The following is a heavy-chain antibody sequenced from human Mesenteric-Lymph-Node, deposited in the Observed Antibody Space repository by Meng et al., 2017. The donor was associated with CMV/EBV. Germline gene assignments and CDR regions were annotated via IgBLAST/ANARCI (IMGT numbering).Heavy chain of an antibody. CDR2: ISSSGSTI. CDR3: ARPPGRRLDY. J-gene: IGHJ4*02. CDR1: GFTFSSYE. D-gene: IGHD2-15*01. Sequence: GGSLRLSCAASGFTFSSYEMNWVRQAPGKGLEWVSYISSSGSTIYYADSVKGRFTVSRDNAKNSMYLQMNSLRAEDTALYYCARPPGRRLDYWGRGTLVTVSS. V-gene: IGHV3-48*03.